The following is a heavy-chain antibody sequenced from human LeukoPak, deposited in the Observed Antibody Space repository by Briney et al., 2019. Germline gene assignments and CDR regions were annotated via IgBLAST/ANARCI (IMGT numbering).Heavy chain of an antibody. CDR2: IYYSGST. V-gene: IGHV4-31*03. CDR3: ARVKESQRRDGYNSFDY. Sequence: PSETLSLTCTVSGGSISSGGCYWSWIRQYPGKGLEWIGYIYYSGSTYYNPSLKSRVTISVDTSKNQFSLKLSSVTAADTAVYYCARVKESQRRDGYNSFDYWGQGTLVTVSS. CDR1: GGSISSGGCY. J-gene: IGHJ4*02. D-gene: IGHD5-24*01.